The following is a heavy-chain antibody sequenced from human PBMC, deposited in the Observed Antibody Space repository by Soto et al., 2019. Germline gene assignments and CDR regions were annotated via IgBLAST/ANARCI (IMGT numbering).Heavy chain of an antibody. D-gene: IGHD1-26*01. CDR3: TRGILSGSSYSGSWYYFDS. CDR2: INHSGSS. J-gene: IGHJ4*02. Sequence: AETLSLTCAVSGGSFSGYIWTWIRQTPGKGLQWIGQINHSGSSIYNPSLKNRVTISTMSNNKFSLELSSVTAADTAVYYCTRGILSGSSYSGSWYYFDSWGQGTMVTVSS. CDR1: GGSFSGYI. V-gene: IGHV4-34*01.